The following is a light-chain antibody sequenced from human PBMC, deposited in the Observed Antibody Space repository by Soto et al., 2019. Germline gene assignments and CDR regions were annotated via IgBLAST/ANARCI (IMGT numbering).Light chain of an antibody. CDR1: QDISNH. J-gene: IGKJ4*01. CDR3: QQYNSYPVS. CDR2: AAS. V-gene: IGKV1-16*02. Sequence: DIQRTQSPSSLSASVGDRVTITCRASQDISNHLAWFQQKPGKAPKSLISAASSLQSGVPSKFSGSGSGTYFTLTISSLQPEDFATYCFQQYNSYPVSFGGGTKVEIK.